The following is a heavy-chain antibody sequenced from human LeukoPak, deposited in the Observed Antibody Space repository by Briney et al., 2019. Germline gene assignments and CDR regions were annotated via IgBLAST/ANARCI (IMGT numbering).Heavy chain of an antibody. D-gene: IGHD3-10*01. J-gene: IGHJ4*02. CDR2: INANSGGT. CDR1: GHTFTGYY. Sequence: GASVRVSCKASGHTFTGYYMHWVRQAPGQGLEWMGWINANSGGTNYAQKFQGRVTMTRDTSISTAYMELSRLRSDDTAVYYCARDYKGSGSGSYGTDYWGQGTLVTVSS. CDR3: ARDYKGSGSGSYGTDY. V-gene: IGHV1-2*02.